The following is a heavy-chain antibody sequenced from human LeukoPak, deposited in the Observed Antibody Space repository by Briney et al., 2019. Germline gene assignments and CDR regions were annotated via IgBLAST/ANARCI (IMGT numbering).Heavy chain of an antibody. CDR2: INHSGST. V-gene: IGHV4-34*01. D-gene: IGHD3-22*01. J-gene: IGHJ4*02. CDR3: ARRTQGWLLLSNFDY. Sequence: SETLSLTCAVYGGSFSGYYWSWIRQPPGKGLEWIREINHSGSTNYNPSLKSRVTISVDTSKNQFSLKLSSVTAADTAVYYCARRTQGWLLLSNFDYWGQGTLVTVSS. CDR1: GGSFSGYY.